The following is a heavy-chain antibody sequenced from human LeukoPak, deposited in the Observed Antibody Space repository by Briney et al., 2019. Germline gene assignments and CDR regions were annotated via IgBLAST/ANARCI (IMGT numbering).Heavy chain of an antibody. CDR1: GGSISSGGYY. J-gene: IGHJ5*02. V-gene: IGHV4-31*03. CDR3: ARDRKNLNWFDP. CDR2: IYYSGST. Sequence: SQTLSLTCTVSGGSISSGGYYWSWIRQHPGKGLEWIGYIYYSGSTYYNPSLKSRVTISVDTSKNQFSLKLSSVTAADTAVYYCARDRKNLNWFDPWGQGTLVTVSX.